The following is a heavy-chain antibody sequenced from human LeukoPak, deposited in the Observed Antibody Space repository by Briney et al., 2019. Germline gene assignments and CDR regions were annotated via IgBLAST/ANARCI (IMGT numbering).Heavy chain of an antibody. CDR2: IWYDGSNK. CDR1: GFTFSSYG. J-gene: IGHJ3*02. Sequence: GGSLRLSCAASGFTFSSYGMHWVRQAPGKGLEWVAVIWYDGSNKYYADSVKGRFTISRDNSKNTLYLQMNSLRAEGTAVYYCARGGLGIGDFDIWGQGTMVTVSS. CDR3: ARGGLGIGDFDI. V-gene: IGHV3-33*01. D-gene: IGHD7-27*01.